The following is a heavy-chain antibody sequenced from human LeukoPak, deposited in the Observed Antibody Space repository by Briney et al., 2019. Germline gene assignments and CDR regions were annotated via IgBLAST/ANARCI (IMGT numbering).Heavy chain of an antibody. CDR1: GGSFSGYY. Sequence: PSETLSLTCAVYGGSFSGYYWSWIRQPPGKGLEWIGEINHSGSTNYNPSLKSRVTISVDTSKNQFSLKLSSVTAADTAVNYCARADGDYVWDYWGQGTLVTVSS. J-gene: IGHJ4*02. V-gene: IGHV4-34*01. CDR3: ARADGDYVWDY. D-gene: IGHD4-17*01. CDR2: INHSGST.